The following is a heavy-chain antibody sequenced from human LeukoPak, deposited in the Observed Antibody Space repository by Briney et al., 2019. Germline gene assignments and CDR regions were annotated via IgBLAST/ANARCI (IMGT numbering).Heavy chain of an antibody. CDR2: MNPNSGNT. J-gene: IGHJ3*02. Sequence: GASVKVSCKASGYTFTSYGISWVRQATGQGLEWMGWMNPNSGNTGYAQKFQGRVTITRNTSISTAYMELSSLRSEDTAVYYCARLYCSSTSCQGGDAFDIWGQGTMVTVSS. V-gene: IGHV1-8*03. CDR1: GYTFTSYG. CDR3: ARLYCSSTSCQGGDAFDI. D-gene: IGHD2-2*01.